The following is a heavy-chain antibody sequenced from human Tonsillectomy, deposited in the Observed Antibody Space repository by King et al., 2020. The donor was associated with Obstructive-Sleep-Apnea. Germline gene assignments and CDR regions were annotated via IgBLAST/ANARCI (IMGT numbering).Heavy chain of an antibody. D-gene: IGHD5-24*01. Sequence: VQLVESGGGLVQPGGSLRLSCAASGFTFSSYWMHWVRQAPGKGLLWVSLINSDGSSTSYADCVKCRFTISRDNAKNTLYLQMNRLRAEDTAVYYCARGGPVRSFDYWGQGTLVTVAS. CDR2: INSDGSST. CDR3: ARGGPVRSFDY. J-gene: IGHJ4*02. CDR1: GFTFSSYW. V-gene: IGHV3-74*01.